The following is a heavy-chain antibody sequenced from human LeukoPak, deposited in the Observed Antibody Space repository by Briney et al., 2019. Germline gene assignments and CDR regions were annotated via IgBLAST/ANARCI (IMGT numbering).Heavy chain of an antibody. CDR3: ARESTLDPFDI. J-gene: IGHJ3*02. Sequence: GRSLRLSCTASGITFSSYAMHWVRQAPGKGLEWVGSNKYYADSVKGRFTISRDNSKNTLYLQMNSLRAEDTAVYYCARESTLDPFDIWGQGHWSPSLQ. V-gene: IGHV3-30-3*01. CDR2: SNK. CDR1: GITFSSYA.